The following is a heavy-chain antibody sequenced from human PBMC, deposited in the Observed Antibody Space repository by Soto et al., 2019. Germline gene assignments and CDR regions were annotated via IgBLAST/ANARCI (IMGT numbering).Heavy chain of an antibody. CDR2: IGTAGDP. Sequence: TGGSLRLSFAASGFTFSSYDMPWVRQATGKGLEWVSAIGTAGDPYYPGSVKGRFTISRENAKNSLYLQMNSLRAGDTAVYYCASGRIEYSSSPKGGGKPPPPPCVDHWGQGTLVTVSS. D-gene: IGHD6-6*01. J-gene: IGHJ4*02. CDR1: GFTFSSYD. CDR3: ASGRIEYSSSPKGGGKPPPPPCVDH. V-gene: IGHV3-13*05.